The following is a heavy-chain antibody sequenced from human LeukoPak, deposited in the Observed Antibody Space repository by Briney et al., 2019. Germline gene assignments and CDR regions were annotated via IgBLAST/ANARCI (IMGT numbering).Heavy chain of an antibody. J-gene: IGHJ4*02. D-gene: IGHD3-22*01. CDR1: GGTFSSYA. Sequence: SVKVSCKASGGTFSSYAISWVRQAPGQGLEWMGGIIPIFGTANYAQRFQGRVTMTTDTSTSTAYMELRSLRSDDTAVYYCARGPHERSGYPDDWGQGTLVTVSS. V-gene: IGHV1-69*05. CDR3: ARGPHERSGYPDD. CDR2: IIPIFGTA.